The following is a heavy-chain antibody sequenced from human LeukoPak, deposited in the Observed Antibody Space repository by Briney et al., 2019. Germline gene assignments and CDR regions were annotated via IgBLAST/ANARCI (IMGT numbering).Heavy chain of an antibody. V-gene: IGHV4-39*01. CDR3: ARHLDYDSSGYYYYFDY. Sequence: PSETLSLTCAVYGGSFSGYYWGWIRQPPGKGLEWIGSIYYSGSTYYNPSLKSRVTISVDTSKNQFSLKLSSVTAADTAVYYCARHLDYDSSGYYYYFDYWGQGTLVTVSS. CDR2: IYYSGST. J-gene: IGHJ4*02. D-gene: IGHD3-22*01. CDR1: GGSFSGYY.